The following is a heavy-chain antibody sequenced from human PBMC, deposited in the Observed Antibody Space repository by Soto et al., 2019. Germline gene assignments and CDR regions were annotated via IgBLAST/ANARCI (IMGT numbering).Heavy chain of an antibody. D-gene: IGHD3-10*01. J-gene: IGHJ4*02. CDR3: ASVLWGDYFDY. CDR2: INHSGST. Sequence: PSETLSLTCAVYGGSFSGYYWSWIRQLPGKGLEWIGEINHSGSTNYNPSLKSRVTISVDTSKNQFSLKLSSVTAADTAVYYCASVLWGDYFDYWGQGTLVTVSS. V-gene: IGHV4-34*01. CDR1: GGSFSGYY.